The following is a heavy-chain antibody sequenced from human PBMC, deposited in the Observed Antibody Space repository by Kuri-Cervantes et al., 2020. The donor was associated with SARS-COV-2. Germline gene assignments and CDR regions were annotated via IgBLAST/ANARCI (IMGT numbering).Heavy chain of an antibody. V-gene: IGHV1-69*13. CDR2: IIPIFGTA. CDR3: ARVHSKGPLYDFWSGYYFDY. CDR1: GGTFSSYA. Sequence: SVKVSCKASGGTFSSYAISWVRQAPGQGLEWMGGIIPIFGTANYAQKFQGRVTITADESTSTAYMELSILRSEDTAVYYCARVHSKGPLYDFWSGYYFDYWGQGTLVTVSS. D-gene: IGHD3-3*01. J-gene: IGHJ4*02.